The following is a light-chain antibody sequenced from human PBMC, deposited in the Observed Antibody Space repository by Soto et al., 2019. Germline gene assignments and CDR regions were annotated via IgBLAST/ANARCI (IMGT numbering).Light chain of an antibody. CDR3: CSYAGGTSVV. Sequence: QSALTQPASVSGSPGQSITISCTGTSSDVGRYHLVSWYKQHPGKAPKLMIFEDTERPSGVSNRFSGSKSGNTASLTISGLQTEDEADYYCCSYAGGTSVVFGGGTKLNVL. J-gene: IGLJ2*01. V-gene: IGLV2-23*01. CDR1: SSDVGRYHL. CDR2: EDT.